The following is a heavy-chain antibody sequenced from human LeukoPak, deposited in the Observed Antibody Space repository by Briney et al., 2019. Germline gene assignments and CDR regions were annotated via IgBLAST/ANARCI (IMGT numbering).Heavy chain of an antibody. CDR3: AREYSSFDAFDI. V-gene: IGHV4-59*01. D-gene: IGHD6-6*01. J-gene: IGHJ3*02. CDR2: IYYSGST. CDR1: GGSISSYY. Sequence: PSETLSLTCTVSGGSISSYYWSWIRQPPGKGLEWIGYIYYSGSTNYNPSLKSRVTISVDTSKNQFSLKLSSVTAADTAVYYSAREYSSFDAFDIWGQGTMVTVSS.